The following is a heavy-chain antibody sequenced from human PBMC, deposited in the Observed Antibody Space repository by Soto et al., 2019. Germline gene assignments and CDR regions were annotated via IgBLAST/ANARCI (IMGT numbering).Heavy chain of an antibody. CDR2: IRSKAYGGTT. CDR1: GFTFGDYA. CDR3: TSYDYDYVWGSYRYSDY. J-gene: IGHJ4*02. V-gene: IGHV3-49*03. D-gene: IGHD3-16*02. Sequence: GGSLRLSCTASGFTFGDYAMSWFRQAPGKGLEWVGFIRSKAYGGTTEYAASVKGRFTISRDDSKSIAYLQMNSLKTEDTAVYYCTSYDYDYVWGSYRYSDYWGQGTLVTVSS.